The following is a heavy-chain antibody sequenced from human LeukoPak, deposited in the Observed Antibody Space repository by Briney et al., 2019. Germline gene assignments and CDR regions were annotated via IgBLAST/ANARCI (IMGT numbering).Heavy chain of an antibody. CDR2: ISSGSTYI. CDR1: GFTFSTYT. V-gene: IGHV3-21*01. D-gene: IGHD3-16*01. J-gene: IGHJ4*02. CDR3: AKEGSETYYDYFDY. Sequence: PGGSLRLSCAASGFTFSTYTMNWVRQAPGKGLEWISSISSGSTYIFYADSVKGRLTISRDNAKDSLYLQMDSLRDDDTAVYYCAKEGSETYYDYFDYWGQGTLDTVSS.